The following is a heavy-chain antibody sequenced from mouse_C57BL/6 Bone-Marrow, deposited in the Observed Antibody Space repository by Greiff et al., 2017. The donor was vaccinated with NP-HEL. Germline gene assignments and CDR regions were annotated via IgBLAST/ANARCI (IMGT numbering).Heavy chain of an antibody. J-gene: IGHJ4*01. CDR1: GFSLTSYG. CDR2: IWSGGST. Sequence: VKVEESGPGLVQPSQSLSITCTVSGFSLTSYGVHWVRQSPGKGLEWLGVIWSGGSTDYNAAFISRLSISKDNSKSQVFFKMNSLQADDTAIYYCARKTTVENGAMDYWGQGTSVTVSS. V-gene: IGHV2-2*01. D-gene: IGHD1-1*01. CDR3: ARKTTVENGAMDY.